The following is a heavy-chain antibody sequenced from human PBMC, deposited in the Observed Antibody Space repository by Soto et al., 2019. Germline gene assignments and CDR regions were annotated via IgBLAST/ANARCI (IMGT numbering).Heavy chain of an antibody. CDR1: GYTFTSYG. CDR3: ARDGDYDYVDYYYYGMDV. CDR2: ISAYNGNT. Sequence: ASVKVSCKASGYTFTSYGISWVRQAPGQGLEWMGWISAYNGNTNYAQKLQGRVTMTTDTSTSTAYMELRSLRSDDTAVYYCARDGDYDYVDYYYYGMDVWGQGTTVTVSS. V-gene: IGHV1-18*01. J-gene: IGHJ6*02. D-gene: IGHD5-12*01.